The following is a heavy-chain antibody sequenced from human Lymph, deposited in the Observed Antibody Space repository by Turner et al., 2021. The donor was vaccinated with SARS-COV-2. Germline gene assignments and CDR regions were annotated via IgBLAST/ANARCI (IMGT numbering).Heavy chain of an antibody. V-gene: IGHV3-23*01. Sequence: EVQLLESGGDLVQPGGSLRLSCAASGFTFSNYAMSWVRQAPGKGLEWVSDISGSGARTYYADSVKGRFTISRDNSKNTLFRQRNSLRADDTAIYYCAKSPLGEDDLDYWGQGTLVTVSS. CDR2: ISGSGART. CDR3: AKSPLGEDDLDY. D-gene: IGHD3-16*01. CDR1: GFTFSNYA. J-gene: IGHJ4*02.